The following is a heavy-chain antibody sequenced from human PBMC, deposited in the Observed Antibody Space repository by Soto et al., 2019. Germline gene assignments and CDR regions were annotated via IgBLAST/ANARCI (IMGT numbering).Heavy chain of an antibody. D-gene: IGHD6-6*01. J-gene: IGHJ5*02. V-gene: IGHV1-69*13. CDR3: ARDAAARPGWFDP. Sequence: SVKVSCKASGGTFSSYAISWLRQSPGQGLEWMGGIIPIFGTANYAQKFQGRVTITADESTSTAYMELSSLRSEDTAVYYCARDAAARPGWFDPWGQGTLVTVSS. CDR1: GGTFSSYA. CDR2: IIPIFGTA.